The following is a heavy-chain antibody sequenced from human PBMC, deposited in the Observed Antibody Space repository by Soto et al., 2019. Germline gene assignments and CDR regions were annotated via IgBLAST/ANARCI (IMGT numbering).Heavy chain of an antibody. J-gene: IGHJ4*02. Sequence: GGSLRLCCVASGVTFSNFAMAWVRQAPGEGLEWVSAISGSGDDTFYADSMKGRFTISRDNSKDTLYLQINSLRAEDTAVYYCANPIPKTGTTFGFWGQGTLVTVSS. D-gene: IGHD1-1*01. CDR1: GVTFSNFA. CDR3: ANPIPKTGTTFGF. V-gene: IGHV3-23*01. CDR2: ISGSGDDT.